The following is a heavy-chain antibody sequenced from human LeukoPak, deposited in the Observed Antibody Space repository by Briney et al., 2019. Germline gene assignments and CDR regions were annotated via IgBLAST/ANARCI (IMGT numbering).Heavy chain of an antibody. V-gene: IGHV3-53*01. D-gene: IGHD3-22*01. CDR1: GFTVSSNY. Sequence: GGSLRLSCAASGFTVSSNYMSWVRQAPGKGLEWVSVIYSGGSTYYADSVKGRFTISRDNSKNTLFLQMNSLRAEDTAAYYCARWVNYDSSGYYPWGQGTLVTVSS. CDR3: ARWVNYDSSGYYP. J-gene: IGHJ5*02. CDR2: IYSGGST.